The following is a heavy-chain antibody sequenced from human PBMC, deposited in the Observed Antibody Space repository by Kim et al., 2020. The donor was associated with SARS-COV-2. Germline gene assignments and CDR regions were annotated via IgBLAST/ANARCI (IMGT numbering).Heavy chain of an antibody. J-gene: IGHJ6*01. Sequence: GGSLRLSCVASGFTFSSYTFNWVRQAPGKGLEWISYISSRGKTIYDADSVKGRFTISRDNAKNSLFLQMNNLRDEDTGVYFCARVSYCSTASCYFYSSM. CDR2: ISSRGKTI. V-gene: IGHV3-48*02. CDR3: ARVSYCSTASCYFYSSM. D-gene: IGHD2-2*01. CDR1: GFTFSSYT.